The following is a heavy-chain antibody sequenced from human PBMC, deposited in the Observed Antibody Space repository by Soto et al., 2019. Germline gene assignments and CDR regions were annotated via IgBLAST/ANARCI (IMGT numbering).Heavy chain of an antibody. CDR3: ARGRITGTTYYFDY. D-gene: IGHD1-7*01. CDR2: IYYSGST. V-gene: IGHV4-59*01. J-gene: IGHJ4*02. Sequence: KASETLSLTCTVSGGSISSYYWSWIRQPPGKGLEWIGYIYYSGSTNYNPSLKSRVTISVDTSKNQFSLKLSSVTAADTAVYYCARGRITGTTYYFDYWGQGTLVTVSS. CDR1: GGSISSYY.